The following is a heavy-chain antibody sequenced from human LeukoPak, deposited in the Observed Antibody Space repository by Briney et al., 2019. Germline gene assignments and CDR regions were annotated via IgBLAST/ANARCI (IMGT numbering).Heavy chain of an antibody. CDR2: ISSSSTI. D-gene: IGHD6-19*01. J-gene: IGHJ4*02. V-gene: IGHV3-48*04. CDR3: ARVGSAVAGIFFDY. Sequence: LPGGSLRLSCAASGFTFSSYSMNWVRQAPGKGLEWVSYISSSSTIYYADSVKGRFTISRDNAKNSLYLQMNSLRAEDTAVYYCARVGSAVAGIFFDYWGQGTLVTVSS. CDR1: GFTFSSYS.